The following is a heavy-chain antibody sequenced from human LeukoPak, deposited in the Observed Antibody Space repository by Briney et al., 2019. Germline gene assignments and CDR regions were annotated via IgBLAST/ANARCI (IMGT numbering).Heavy chain of an antibody. V-gene: IGHV3-73*01. CDR2: IRSKANTYAA. CDR3: MARGDSYGLFDY. D-gene: IGHD5-18*01. Sequence: PGGSLRLSCAASGFTFSDSAMHWVRQASGTGLEWVARIRSKANTYAASYAASVKGRFTISRDDSKNTVSLQMNSLKTEDTAVYYCMARGDSYGLFDYWGHGTLVTVSS. J-gene: IGHJ4*01. CDR1: GFTFSDSA.